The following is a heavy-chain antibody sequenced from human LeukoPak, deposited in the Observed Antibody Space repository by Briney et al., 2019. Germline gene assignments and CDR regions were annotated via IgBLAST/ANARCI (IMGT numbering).Heavy chain of an antibody. CDR2: IYTSGST. J-gene: IGHJ4*02. CDR3: ARDEDGRGIGFDY. V-gene: IGHV4-61*02. D-gene: IGHD5-24*01. CDR1: GGSISSGSYY. Sequence: SETLSLTCTVSGGSISSGSYYWSWIRQPAGKGLEWIRRIYTSGSTNYNPSLKSRVTISVDTSKNQFSLKLSSVTAADTAVYYCARDEDGRGIGFDYWGQGTLVTVSS.